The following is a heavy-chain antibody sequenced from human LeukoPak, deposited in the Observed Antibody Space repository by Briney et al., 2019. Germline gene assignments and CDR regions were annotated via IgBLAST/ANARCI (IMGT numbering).Heavy chain of an antibody. CDR3: ARENYCTNGVCWGFDP. J-gene: IGHJ5*02. Sequence: SETLSLTCTVSGGSISSSDYYWGWIRQPPGKGLEWIGSIYYTGSSSYNSSLKGRVTISVDTSKNQFSLQLSSVTAADTAVYYCARENYCTNGVCWGFDPWGQGTLVTVSS. CDR1: GGSISSSDYY. V-gene: IGHV4-39*07. CDR2: IYYTGSS. D-gene: IGHD2-8*01.